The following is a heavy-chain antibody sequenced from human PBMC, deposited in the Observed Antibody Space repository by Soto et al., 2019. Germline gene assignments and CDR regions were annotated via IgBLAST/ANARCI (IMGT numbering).Heavy chain of an antibody. J-gene: IGHJ4*02. CDR1: GLSVSTNY. CDR3: ARGYGTSYGFGC. CDR2: IYSGGST. V-gene: IGHV3-53*02. D-gene: IGHD5-18*01. Sequence: EVQLVETGGGLIQPGGSLRLSCAASGLSVSTNYMTWVRQAPGKGLEWVSLIYSGGSTYYADSVKGRFTISRDRSKNTLYLPMNNLRAEHTAVYYCARGYGTSYGFGCWGQGTLGTVSS.